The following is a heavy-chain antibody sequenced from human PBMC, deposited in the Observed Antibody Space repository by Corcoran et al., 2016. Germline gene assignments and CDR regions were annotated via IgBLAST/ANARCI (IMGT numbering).Heavy chain of an antibody. CDR2: INPSGGST. V-gene: IGHV1-46*01. D-gene: IGHD3-10*01. Sequence: QVQLVQSGAEVKKPGASVKVSCKASGYTFTSYYMHWVRQAPGQGLEWMGIINPSGGSTSSAQKFQGRVTMTRDTSTSTVYMELSSLRSEDTAVYYCARSLGVLLWFGESNYGMDVWGQGTTVTVSS. CDR3: ARSLGVLLWFGESNYGMDV. J-gene: IGHJ6*02. CDR1: GYTFTSYY.